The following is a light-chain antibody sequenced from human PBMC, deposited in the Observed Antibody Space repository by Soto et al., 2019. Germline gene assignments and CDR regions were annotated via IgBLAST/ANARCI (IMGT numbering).Light chain of an antibody. V-gene: IGKV3D-11*02. CDR3: QKRSNWAIN. J-gene: IGKJ5*01. CDR1: QSINSN. CDR2: GAS. Sequence: EIVMTQSPATLSVSPGQRSTLSCRASQSINSNLAWYQQKPGQAPRLLIYGASTRATGIPARFSGSGPGTAFTLTISSLEPEDFAVYYCQKRSNWAINFGQGTRLEIK.